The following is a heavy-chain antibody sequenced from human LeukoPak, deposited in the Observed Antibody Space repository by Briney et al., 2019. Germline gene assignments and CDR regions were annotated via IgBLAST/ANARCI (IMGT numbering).Heavy chain of an antibody. D-gene: IGHD6-19*01. CDR2: IYYSGTT. Sequence: PSQTLSLTCTVSGGSTSSGDYFWSWIRQPPGKGLEWIGYIYYSGTTYYNPSLKSRVTISVDTSKNQFSLSLSSVTAADTAVYFCARETMAGHFDYWGQGTLVTVSS. J-gene: IGHJ4*02. V-gene: IGHV4-30-4*01. CDR1: GGSTSSGDYF. CDR3: ARETMAGHFDY.